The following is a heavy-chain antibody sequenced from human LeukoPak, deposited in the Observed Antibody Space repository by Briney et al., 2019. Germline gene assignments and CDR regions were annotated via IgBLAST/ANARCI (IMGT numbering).Heavy chain of an antibody. V-gene: IGHV1-2*06. J-gene: IGHJ4*02. Sequence: ASVKVSCKASGYTFTGYYMHWVRQAPGQGLEWMGRINPNSGGTNYAQKFQGRVTMTRDTSISTAYMELSRLRSDDTAVYYCARERHDYAWGSYRYSIDYWGQGTLVTVPS. CDR1: GYTFTGYY. CDR3: ARERHDYAWGSYRYSIDY. CDR2: INPNSGGT. D-gene: IGHD3-16*02.